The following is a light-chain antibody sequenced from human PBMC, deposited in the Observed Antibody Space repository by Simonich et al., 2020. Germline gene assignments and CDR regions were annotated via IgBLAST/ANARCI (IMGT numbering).Light chain of an antibody. J-gene: IGKJ4*01. CDR2: EVS. CDR1: QSLLHSDGKTY. V-gene: IGKV2-29*02. CDR3: QQYYSTPLT. Sequence: DIVMTQTPLSLSGTPVQPASISCKSRQSLLHSDGKTYLYWYLQKPGKSPQLLIYEVSSRFSGVPDRFSGSGSGTDFTLTISSLQAEDVAVYYCQQYYSTPLTFGGGTKVEIK.